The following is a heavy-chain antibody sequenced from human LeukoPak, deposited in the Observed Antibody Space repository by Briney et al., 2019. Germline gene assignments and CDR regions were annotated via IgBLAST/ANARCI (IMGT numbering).Heavy chain of an antibody. V-gene: IGHV3-74*01. D-gene: IGHD3-10*01. J-gene: IGHJ5*02. Sequence: GGSLRLSCAASGFTFSSYSMNWVRQAPGKGLVWVSRINSDESTTTYADSVKGRFTISRDNAKNTVYLQMTNLRAEDTAVYYCAQGPYYGSGRADHWGQGTLVTVSS. CDR1: GFTFSSYS. CDR3: AQGPYYGSGRADH. CDR2: INSDESTT.